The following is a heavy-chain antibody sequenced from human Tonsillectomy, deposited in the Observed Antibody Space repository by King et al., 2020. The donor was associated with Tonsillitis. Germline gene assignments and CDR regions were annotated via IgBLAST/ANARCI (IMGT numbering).Heavy chain of an antibody. CDR3: TRVYYDFWSGYSPLDY. CDR2: IRSKAYGGTT. V-gene: IGHV3-49*03. Sequence: VQLVESGGGLVQPGRSLRLSCTASGFTFGDYAMSWFRQAPGKGLEWVGFIRSKAYGGTTEYAASVKGRSTISRDDSKSIAYLQMNSLKTEDTAVYYCTRVYYDFWSGYSPLDYWGQGTLVTVSS. J-gene: IGHJ4*02. D-gene: IGHD3-3*01. CDR1: GFTFGDYA.